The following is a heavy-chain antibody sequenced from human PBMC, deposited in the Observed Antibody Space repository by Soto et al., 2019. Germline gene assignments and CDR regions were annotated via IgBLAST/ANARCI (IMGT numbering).Heavy chain of an antibody. D-gene: IGHD2-2*01. Sequence: QVQLVQSGAEVKKPGSSVKVSCKASGGTFSSYTISWVRQAPGQGLEWMGRIIPILGIANYAQKFQGRVTITADKSTSTAYMELSSLRSEDTAVYYCATVLCSSTSCYSVWFDPWGQGTLVTVSS. CDR2: IIPILGIA. CDR3: ATVLCSSTSCYSVWFDP. V-gene: IGHV1-69*02. J-gene: IGHJ5*02. CDR1: GGTFSSYT.